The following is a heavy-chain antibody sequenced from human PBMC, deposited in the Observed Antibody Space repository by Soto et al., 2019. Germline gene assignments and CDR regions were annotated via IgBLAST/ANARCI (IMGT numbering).Heavy chain of an antibody. J-gene: IGHJ5*01. Sequence: ASVKVSCKASGYTFNNYDIHWVRQAPGHGLEWMGWMNPNSGNTGYAQNFRGRVTMTQNAAIGTAYMELSSLRSDDTATYYCTRAYGAETFDFWGQGTRVTVSS. D-gene: IGHD3-10*01. CDR2: MNPNSGNT. V-gene: IGHV1-8*02. CDR1: GYTFNNYD. CDR3: TRAYGAETFDF.